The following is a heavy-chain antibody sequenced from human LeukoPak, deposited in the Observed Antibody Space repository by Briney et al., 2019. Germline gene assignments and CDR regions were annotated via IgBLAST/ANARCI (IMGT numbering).Heavy chain of an antibody. V-gene: IGHV4-34*01. Sequence: SETLSLTCAVYGGSFSGYYWSWIRQPPGKGLEWIGEINHSGSTNYNPSLKSRVTISVDTSKNQFSLKLSSVTAADTAVYYCARGRYSSSWYDVRYFDYWGQGTLVTVSS. J-gene: IGHJ4*02. CDR1: GGSFSGYY. CDR3: ARGRYSSSWYDVRYFDY. CDR2: INHSGST. D-gene: IGHD6-13*01.